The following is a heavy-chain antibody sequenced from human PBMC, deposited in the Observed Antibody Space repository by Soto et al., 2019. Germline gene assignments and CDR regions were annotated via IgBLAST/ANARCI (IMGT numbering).Heavy chain of an antibody. CDR3: ARRRRESSTIFGVVITPGSNYYYYYMDV. CDR1: GYSFSRYW. V-gene: IGHV1-8*01. D-gene: IGHD3-3*01. Sequence: PGESLKISCKGSGYSFSRYWINWVRQATGQGLEWMGWMNPNSGNTGYAQKFQGRVTMTRNTSISTAYMELSSLRSEDTAVYYCARRRRESSTIFGVVITPGSNYYYYYMDVWGKGTTVTVSS. J-gene: IGHJ6*03. CDR2: MNPNSGNT.